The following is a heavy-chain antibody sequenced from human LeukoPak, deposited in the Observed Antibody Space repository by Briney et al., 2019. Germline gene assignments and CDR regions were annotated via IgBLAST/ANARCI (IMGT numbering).Heavy chain of an antibody. J-gene: IGHJ6*03. Sequence: PSETLSLTCTVSGGSISSYYWSWIRQPAGKGLEWIGRIYTSGSTNYNPSLKSRVPMSVDTSKNQFSLKLSSVTAADTAVYYCARVTGTTWNYYYYYYMDVWGKGTTVTVSS. D-gene: IGHD1-7*01. CDR3: ARVTGTTWNYYYYYYMDV. CDR2: IYTSGST. CDR1: GGSISSYY. V-gene: IGHV4-4*07.